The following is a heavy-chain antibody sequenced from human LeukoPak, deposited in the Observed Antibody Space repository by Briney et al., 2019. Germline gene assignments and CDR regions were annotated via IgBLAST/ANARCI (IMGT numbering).Heavy chain of an antibody. J-gene: IGHJ4*02. D-gene: IGHD3-10*01. CDR3: ARGRTYYYGSGSYRFDY. CDR2: ISAYNGNT. CDR1: GYTFTSYG. Sequence: ASVKVSCKASGYTFTSYGISWVRQAPGQGLEWMGWISAYNGNTNYAQKLQGRVTMTTDASTSAAYMELRSLRSDDTAVYYCARGRTYYYGSGSYRFDYWGQGTLVTVSS. V-gene: IGHV1-18*01.